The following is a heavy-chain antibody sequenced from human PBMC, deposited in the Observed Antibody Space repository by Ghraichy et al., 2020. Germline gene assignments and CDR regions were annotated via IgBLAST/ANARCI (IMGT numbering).Heavy chain of an antibody. D-gene: IGHD2/OR15-2a*01. CDR3: ARDDRLYAVNYYYGMDV. CDR1: GFTFSSYS. Sequence: GGSLRLSCAASGFTFSSYSMNWVRQAPGKGLEWVSSISSSSSYIYYADSVKGRFTISRDNAKNSLYLQMNSLRAEDTAVYYCARDDRLYAVNYYYGMDVWGQGTTVTVSS. CDR2: ISSSSSYI. V-gene: IGHV3-21*01. J-gene: IGHJ6*02.